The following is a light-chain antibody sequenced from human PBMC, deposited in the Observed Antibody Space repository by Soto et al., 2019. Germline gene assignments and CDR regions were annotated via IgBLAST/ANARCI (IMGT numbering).Light chain of an antibody. CDR3: SSYTSSSTVV. CDR1: SSDVGGFNF. J-gene: IGLJ2*01. Sequence: QSVLTQPASVSGSPGQSITISCTGTSSDVGGFNFVSWYQHYPDKAPKLMIYDVSNRPSGVSNRFSGSKSGNTASLTISGLQPEDEADYYCSSYTSSSTVVFGGGTKLTVL. CDR2: DVS. V-gene: IGLV2-14*03.